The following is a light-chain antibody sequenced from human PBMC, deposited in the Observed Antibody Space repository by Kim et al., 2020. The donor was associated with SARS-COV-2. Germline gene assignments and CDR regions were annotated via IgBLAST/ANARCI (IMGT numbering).Light chain of an antibody. Sequence: GKTGTISCPRSSGSIASNYVKWYQQRPGSAPTTVIYEDNQRPSGVPDRFSGSIDSSSNSASLTISGLKTEDEADYYCQSYDSSNQVFGGGTQLTVL. V-gene: IGLV6-57*03. CDR2: EDN. J-gene: IGLJ3*02. CDR1: SGSIASNY. CDR3: QSYDSSNQV.